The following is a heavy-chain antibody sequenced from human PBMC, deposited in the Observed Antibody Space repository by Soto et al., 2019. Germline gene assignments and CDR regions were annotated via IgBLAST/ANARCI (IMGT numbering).Heavy chain of an antibody. D-gene: IGHD1-26*01. Sequence: SVTMSLTCPFSGGTIMSGDYYWIWIRQPPGKGLEWIGYIYYSAITYYNPSLKSRVIISVDTSKNQFSLQLSSVTAADTAAYYFARAVYRSSFVDSWGQGTLGTGAS. CDR3: ARAVYRSSFVDS. CDR2: IYYSAIT. V-gene: IGHV4-30-4*01. CDR1: GGTIMSGDYY. J-gene: IGHJ4*02.